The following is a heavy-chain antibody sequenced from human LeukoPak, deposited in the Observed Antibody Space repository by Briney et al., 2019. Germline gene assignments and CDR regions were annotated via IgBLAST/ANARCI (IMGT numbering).Heavy chain of an antibody. J-gene: IGHJ4*02. CDR2: IRYDGSNK. CDR3: AKEAPGRFDY. V-gene: IGHV3-30*02. CDR1: GFTFSSYG. Sequence: GGSLRLSRAASGFTFSSYGMHWVRQAPGKGLEWVAFIRYDGSNKYYADFVKGRFTISRENSKNTLYLQMNSLRAEDTAVYYCAKEAPGRFDYWGQGTLVTVSS.